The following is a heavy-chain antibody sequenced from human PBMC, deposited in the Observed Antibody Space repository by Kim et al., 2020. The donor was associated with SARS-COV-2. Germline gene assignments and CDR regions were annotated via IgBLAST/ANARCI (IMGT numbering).Heavy chain of an antibody. CDR2: ISGSGGDT. CDR3: VKETNDILTGYYAVSFHYYAMDV. J-gene: IGHJ6*02. CDR1: GFSFSSNA. V-gene: IGHV3-23*01. D-gene: IGHD3-9*01. Sequence: GGSLRLSCAVSGFSFSSNAMSWVRQAPGKGLEWVSVISGSGGDTYYAESVKGRFIISRDNSQNTLSLQMNSLRAEDTAVYYCVKETNDILTGYYAVSFHYYAMDVWGQGTTVTV.